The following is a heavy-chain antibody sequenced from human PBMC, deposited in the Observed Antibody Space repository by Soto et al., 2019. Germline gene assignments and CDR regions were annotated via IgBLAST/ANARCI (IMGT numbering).Heavy chain of an antibody. V-gene: IGHV4-34*01. CDR1: GGSFSGYY. CDR3: ARSGPYYCSSTSCHRGGYYYGMDV. J-gene: IGHJ6*02. Sequence: PSETLSLTCAVYGGSFSGYYWSWIRQPPGKGLEWIGEINHSGSTNYNPSLKSRVTISVDTSKNQFSLKLSSVTAADTAVYYCARSGPYYCSSTSCHRGGYYYGMDVWGQGTTVTVSS. D-gene: IGHD2-2*01. CDR2: INHSGST.